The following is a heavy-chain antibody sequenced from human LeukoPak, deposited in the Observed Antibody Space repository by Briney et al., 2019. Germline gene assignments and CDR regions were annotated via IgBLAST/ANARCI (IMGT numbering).Heavy chain of an antibody. Sequence: VASVKVSSKASGGTFTSYAISWVRQAPGQGLEWMGRIITIFGIANYAQKFQGRVTITADKSTSTAYMELSSLRSEDTAVYYCARDRGYCGGDCYHDFDYWGQGTLVTVSS. V-gene: IGHV1-69*10. D-gene: IGHD2-21*02. CDR1: GGTFTSYA. CDR3: ARDRGYCGGDCYHDFDY. CDR2: IITIFGIA. J-gene: IGHJ4*02.